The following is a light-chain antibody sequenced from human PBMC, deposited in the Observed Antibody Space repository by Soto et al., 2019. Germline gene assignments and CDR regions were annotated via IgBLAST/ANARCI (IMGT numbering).Light chain of an antibody. CDR3: QVWDSSTDHRV. CDR1: NIGSKA. V-gene: IGLV3-21*02. J-gene: IGLJ3*02. CDR2: DDS. Sequence: SYVLTQPPSVSVAPGQTARITCGGNNIGSKAVHWYQQKPGQAPVLVVHDDSDRVSGIPERFSGSNSGNTATLTISRVEAGDEADFYCQVWDSSTDHRVFGGGTKLTVL.